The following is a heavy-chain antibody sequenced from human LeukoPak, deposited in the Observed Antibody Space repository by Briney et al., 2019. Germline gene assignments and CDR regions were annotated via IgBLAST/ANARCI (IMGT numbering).Heavy chain of an antibody. J-gene: IGHJ4*02. D-gene: IGHD6-13*01. Sequence: SETLSLTCTVSGGSISSYYWSWIRQPPRKGLEWIGYIYYRGSTNYNASLKSRVTISVDTSKNQFSLKLRSVTAADTAVYYCARWVAASSIDYWGQGTLVTVSS. CDR1: GGSISSYY. V-gene: IGHV4-59*08. CDR3: ARWVAASSIDY. CDR2: IYYRGST.